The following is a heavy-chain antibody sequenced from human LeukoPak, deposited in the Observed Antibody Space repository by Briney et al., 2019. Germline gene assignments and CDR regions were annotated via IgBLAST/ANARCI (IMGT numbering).Heavy chain of an antibody. D-gene: IGHD3-10*01. J-gene: IGHJ5*02. CDR1: GFTVSNDY. CDR3: ARDRAGAQSWVALDP. CDR2: IYGDGAT. Sequence: GGSLRLSCAASGFTVSNDYMAWVRQAPGRGLEWVSLIYGDGATFYTDSVKGRFTISRDNFKNTLYLQMSSLRPEDTALYYCARDRAGAQSWVALDPWGQGTLVTVSS. V-gene: IGHV3-66*02.